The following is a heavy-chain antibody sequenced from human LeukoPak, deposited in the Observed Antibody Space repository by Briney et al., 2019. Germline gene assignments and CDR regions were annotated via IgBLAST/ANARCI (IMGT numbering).Heavy chain of an antibody. Sequence: PGGSLRLSCVASGFTFTSYAMSWVRQAPGKGLEWVSSVSGDGGRTYYAASVQGRFAISRDNSKDALYLEMNSLRAGDTAVYYCANQTGLYNNGWSSTYHFCGLDVWGQGTTVTVSS. D-gene: IGHD6-19*01. J-gene: IGHJ6*02. CDR1: GFTFTSYA. CDR3: ANQTGLYNNGWSSTYHFCGLDV. CDR2: VSGDGGRT. V-gene: IGHV3-23*01.